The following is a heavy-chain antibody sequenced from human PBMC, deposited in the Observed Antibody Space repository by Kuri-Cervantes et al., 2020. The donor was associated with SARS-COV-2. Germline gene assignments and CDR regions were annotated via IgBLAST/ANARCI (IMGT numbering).Heavy chain of an antibody. CDR2: IHHSGSS. V-gene: IGHV4-59*01. CDR1: SASINNYY. CDR3: ARVGAVGTDYYFDQ. D-gene: IGHD1-26*01. Sequence: GSLRLSCTVFSASINNYYWSWIRQPPGKGLEWIAYIHHSGSSNYNSSLKSRVTMSVYTSKSQLSLKLNSVTAADTAVYYCARVGAVGTDYYFDQWGQGTLVTVSS. J-gene: IGHJ4*02.